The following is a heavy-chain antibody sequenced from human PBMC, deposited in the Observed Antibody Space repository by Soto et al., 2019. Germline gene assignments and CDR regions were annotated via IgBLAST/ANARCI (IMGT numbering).Heavy chain of an antibody. Sequence: GGSLRLSCAASGFTFDDYAMHWVRQAPGKGLEWVSGISLNSGSIGYADSVKGRFTISRDNAKNSLYLQMNSLRAEDTALYYCAKDGKDEMYYYDSSGPQSSSWYFDLWGRGTLVTVSS. CDR3: AKDGKDEMYYYDSSGPQSSSWYFDL. CDR2: ISLNSGSI. J-gene: IGHJ2*01. V-gene: IGHV3-9*01. CDR1: GFTFDDYA. D-gene: IGHD3-22*01.